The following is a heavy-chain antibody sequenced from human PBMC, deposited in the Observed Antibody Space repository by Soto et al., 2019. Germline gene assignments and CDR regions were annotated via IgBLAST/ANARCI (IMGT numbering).Heavy chain of an antibody. D-gene: IGHD3-22*01. CDR1: GGTFSNYA. CDR2: TVPLFNTV. CDR3: AMGGYDSSGNYFDH. Sequence: SVKVSCKACGGTFSNYAVSWVRQAPGQGLEWMGTTVPLFNTVNYAQKFQGRVTITADESTTTAYMELSSLRSEDAALYFRAMGGYDSSGNYFDHWGQGTPVTVSS. V-gene: IGHV1-69*13. J-gene: IGHJ4*02.